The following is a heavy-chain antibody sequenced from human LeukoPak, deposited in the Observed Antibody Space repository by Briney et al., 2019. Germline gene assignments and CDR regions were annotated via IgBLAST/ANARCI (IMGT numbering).Heavy chain of an antibody. CDR2: ISGSGGST. Sequence: GGSLRLSCAASGFTFSSYAMSWVRQAPGKGLEWVSAISGSGGSTYYADSVKGRFTISRDNSKNTLYLQMNSLRAEDTAVYYCAKDKHIVVVTGLFDYWGQGTLVTVSS. V-gene: IGHV3-23*01. D-gene: IGHD2-21*02. CDR3: AKDKHIVVVTGLFDY. CDR1: GFTFSSYA. J-gene: IGHJ4*02.